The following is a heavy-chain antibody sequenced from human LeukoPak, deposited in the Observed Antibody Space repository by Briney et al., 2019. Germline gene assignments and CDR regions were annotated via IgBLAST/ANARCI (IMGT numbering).Heavy chain of an antibody. CDR3: ARGASGYDSVQYWYFDL. Sequence: SQSLSLTCAISGDSVSSNSAAWNWIRQSPSRGLEWLGRTYYRSKWYNDYAVSVKSRITINPDTSKNQFSLQLNSATPEDTAVYYCARGASGYDSVQYWYFDLWGRGTLVTVSS. J-gene: IGHJ2*01. V-gene: IGHV6-1*01. CDR2: TYYRSKWYN. CDR1: GDSVSSNSAA. D-gene: IGHD5-12*01.